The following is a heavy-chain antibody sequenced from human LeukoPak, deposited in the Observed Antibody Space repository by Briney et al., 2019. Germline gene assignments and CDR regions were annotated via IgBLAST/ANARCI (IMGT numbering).Heavy chain of an antibody. V-gene: IGHV4-39*01. J-gene: IGHJ4*02. Sequence: SETLFLTCTVSGGSISSSSYYWGWIRQPPGKGLEWIGSIYYSGSTYYNPSLKSRVTISVDTSKNQFSLKLSSVTAADTAVYYCARHRMPGIAVAGTRRLFDYWGQGTLVTVSS. CDR2: IYYSGST. D-gene: IGHD6-19*01. CDR1: GGSISSSSYY. CDR3: ARHRMPGIAVAGTRRLFDY.